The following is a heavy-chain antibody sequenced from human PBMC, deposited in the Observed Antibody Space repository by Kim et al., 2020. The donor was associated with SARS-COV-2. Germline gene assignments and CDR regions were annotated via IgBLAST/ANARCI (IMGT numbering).Heavy chain of an antibody. Sequence: SVKVSCKASGGTFSSYAISWVRQAPGQGLEWMGGIIPIFGTANYAQKFQGRVTITADESTSTAYMELSSLRSEDTAVYYCARLPSNGDLTMAESYYYYGMDVWGQGTTVTVSS. V-gene: IGHV1-69*13. D-gene: IGHD4-17*01. CDR1: GGTFSSYA. CDR2: IIPIFGTA. J-gene: IGHJ6*02. CDR3: ARLPSNGDLTMAESYYYYGMDV.